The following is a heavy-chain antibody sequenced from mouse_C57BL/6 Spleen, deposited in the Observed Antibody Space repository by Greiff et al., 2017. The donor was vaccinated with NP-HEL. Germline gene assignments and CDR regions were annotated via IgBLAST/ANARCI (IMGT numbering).Heavy chain of an antibody. CDR1: GFSFNTYA. V-gene: IGHV10-1*01. CDR2: IRSKSNNSAS. Sequence: EVQGVESGGGLVQPKGSLKLSCAASGFSFNTYAMNWVRQTPGQGLEWVARIRSKSNNSASYYDDSVKDRFTISRDESESMLYLQMNNMKTKDTAMYYCVGLLDVEYFDVWGTGTTVTVSS. J-gene: IGHJ1*03. CDR3: VGLLDVEYFDV.